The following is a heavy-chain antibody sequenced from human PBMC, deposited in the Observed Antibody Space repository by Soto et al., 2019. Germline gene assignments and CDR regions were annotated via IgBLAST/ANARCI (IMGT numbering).Heavy chain of an antibody. CDR3: ARQSSFRRNWHLDY. D-gene: IGHD1-1*01. CDR1: GGSISSYY. V-gene: IGHV4-59*01. J-gene: IGHJ4*02. Sequence: SETLSLTCIVSGGSISSYYWNWIRQPPGKGLEWIGYIDYSGSPNYNPSLKSRVTISLDTSRSQFSLNLSSVTAADTALYYCARQSSFRRNWHLDYWGQGTLVTVSS. CDR2: IDYSGSP.